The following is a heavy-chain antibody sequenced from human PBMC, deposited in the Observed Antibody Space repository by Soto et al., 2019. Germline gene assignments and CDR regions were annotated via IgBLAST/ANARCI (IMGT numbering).Heavy chain of an antibody. D-gene: IGHD2-15*01. CDR2: ISTSGTT. CDR1: GASISSYF. V-gene: IGHV4-4*07. J-gene: IGHJ5*02. CDR3: GREAAANRWFDP. Sequence: SETLSLTCTVSGASISSYFWTWIRQPAGKGLDWIGRISTSGTTNYNPSLKSRVTMSVDTSKNHFSLNLSSVTAADTAVYYCGREAAANRWFDPLGQGALLTISS.